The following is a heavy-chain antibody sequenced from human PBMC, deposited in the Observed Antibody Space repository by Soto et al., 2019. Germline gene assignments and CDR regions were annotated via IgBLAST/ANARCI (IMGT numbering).Heavy chain of an antibody. J-gene: IGHJ4*02. CDR1: GFNFGDYA. V-gene: IGHV3-49*04. Sequence: EVQLVESGGGLVQPGRSLRLSCTGSGFNFGDYAVSWVRQAPGKGLEWVGFMRSKAYGATTEYAASVKCRFSITRDDSKGIAYLQMNSLIIEDSGVYFCARVHLGGSGSYWRDWGQGTLVTVSS. CDR3: ARVHLGGSGSYWRD. CDR2: MRSKAYGATT. D-gene: IGHD3-10*01.